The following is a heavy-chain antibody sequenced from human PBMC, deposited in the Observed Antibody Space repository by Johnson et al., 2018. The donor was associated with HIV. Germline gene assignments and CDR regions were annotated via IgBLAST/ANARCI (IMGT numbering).Heavy chain of an antibody. J-gene: IGHJ3*02. Sequence: EVQVVESGGGLVQPGGSLRLSCAASGFTFSSYAMSWVRQAPGKGLEWVSAISGSGGSTYYADSVKGRFTISRDLAKNTLYLQMNSLRAEDTAVYYCARDGRGLDAFDIWGQGTVVTVSS. CDR1: GFTFSSYA. CDR2: ISGSGGST. D-gene: IGHD3/OR15-3a*01. V-gene: IGHV3-23*04. CDR3: ARDGRGLDAFDI.